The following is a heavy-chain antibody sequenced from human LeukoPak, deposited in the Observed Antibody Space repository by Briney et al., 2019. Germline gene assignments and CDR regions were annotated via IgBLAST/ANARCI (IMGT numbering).Heavy chain of an antibody. D-gene: IGHD6-19*01. CDR2: VSGSGGNT. J-gene: IGHJ4*02. CDR1: GFTFSSYA. V-gene: IGHV3-23*01. Sequence: PGGSLRLSCAASGFTFSSYAITWVRQAPGKGLEWVSAVSGSGGNTSYADSVKGRFTISRDNPKNTLYLQMNSLRAEDTAVYYRAKDRSSGWYTTLDYWGQGVLVTVSS. CDR3: AKDRSSGWYTTLDY.